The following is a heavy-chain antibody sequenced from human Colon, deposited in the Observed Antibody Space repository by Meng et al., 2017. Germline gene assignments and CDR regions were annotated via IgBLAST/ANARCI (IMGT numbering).Heavy chain of an antibody. CDR2: IYYSGST. D-gene: IGHD5-24*01. CDR3: AAIEMATPSAYYFDY. Sequence: QLQLQESGPGLVKPSQTLSLTCTVSGGSISSGDYYWSWIRQPPGKGLEWIGYIYYSGSTYYNPSLKSRVTISVDTSKNQFSLKLSSVTAADTAVYYCAAIEMATPSAYYFDYWGQGTLVTVSS. J-gene: IGHJ4*02. CDR1: GGSISSGDYY. V-gene: IGHV4-30-4*01.